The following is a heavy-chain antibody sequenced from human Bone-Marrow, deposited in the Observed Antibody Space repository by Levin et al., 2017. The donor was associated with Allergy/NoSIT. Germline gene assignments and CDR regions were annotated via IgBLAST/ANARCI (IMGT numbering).Heavy chain of an antibody. CDR3: ARVLNQWGDGYYFYYMDV. CDR2: MNPNNGNT. CDR1: GYTFTNYD. J-gene: IGHJ6*03. Sequence: GESLKISCKASGYTFTNYDINWVRQVTGQGLEWMGWMNPNNGNTGYGQKFRGRVTLTRNNSIATAYMELSRLRSEDTAVYYCARVLNQWGDGYYFYYMDVWGQGATVTVSS. D-gene: IGHD1-26*01. V-gene: IGHV1-8*01.